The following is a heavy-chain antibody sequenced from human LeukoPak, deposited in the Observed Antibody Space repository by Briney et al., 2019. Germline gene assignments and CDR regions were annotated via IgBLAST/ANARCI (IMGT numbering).Heavy chain of an antibody. CDR1: GFTFSSYA. CDR3: ASFGSYGYVYGY. V-gene: IGHV3-30-3*01. J-gene: IGHJ4*02. D-gene: IGHD5-18*01. CDR2: ISYDGSNK. Sequence: GGSLRLSCAASGFTFSSYAMHWVRQAPGKGLEWVAVISYDGSNKYYADSVKGRFTISRDNSKNTLYLQMNSLRAEDTAAYYCASFGSYGYVYGYWGQGTLVTVSS.